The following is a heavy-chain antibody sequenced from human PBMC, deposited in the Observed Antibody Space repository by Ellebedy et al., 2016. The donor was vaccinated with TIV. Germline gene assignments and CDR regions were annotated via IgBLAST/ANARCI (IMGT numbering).Heavy chain of an antibody. CDR2: IDSSSTYI. J-gene: IGHJ3*02. CDR3: ARSTVINPEGDAYDI. CDR1: GFTFSSFG. V-gene: IGHV3-21*06. Sequence: GESLKISCAASGFTFSSFGMNWVRQASGKGLEWVSSIDSSSTYIYYADSVKGRFTISRDKAKNSLYLHMNSLRAEDTAVYYCARSTVINPEGDAYDIWGQGTKFTVSS. D-gene: IGHD4-23*01.